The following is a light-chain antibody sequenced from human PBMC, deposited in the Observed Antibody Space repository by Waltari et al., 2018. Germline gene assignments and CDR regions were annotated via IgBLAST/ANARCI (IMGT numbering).Light chain of an antibody. CDR1: QSILYNSNDKNY. CDR3: QQYYSRRT. Sequence: DIMITHSPEFLSMSLSKMSTINSKSSQSILYNSNDKNYLAWYQQKPGQPPKLLIYWASTRQSGVTDRFSGSGSGTDFTLTINSLQAEDVAVYYCQQYYSRRTFGRGTRVEIK. CDR2: WAS. J-gene: IGKJ1*01. V-gene: IGKV4-1*01.